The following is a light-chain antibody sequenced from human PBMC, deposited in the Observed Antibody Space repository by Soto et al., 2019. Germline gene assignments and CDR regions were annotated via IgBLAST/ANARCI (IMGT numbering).Light chain of an antibody. V-gene: IGKV3-20*01. CDR2: GES. Sequence: VLTQSPGTLSLSPGDGATLSCRASQSIGGNFLAWYQQRSGQAPRLLIHGESNRATGIPDRLSGSGSGTDLTLTITRLEPEDFAVYYCQQYGGSPRTCGQGTKVDIK. CDR3: QQYGGSPRT. J-gene: IGKJ1*01. CDR1: QSIGGNF.